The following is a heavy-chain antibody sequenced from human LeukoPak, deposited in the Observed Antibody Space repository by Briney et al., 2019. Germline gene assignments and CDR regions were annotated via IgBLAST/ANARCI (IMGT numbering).Heavy chain of an antibody. J-gene: IGHJ3*02. CDR3: ARYPVAGTSAFDI. CDR1: GYTFTSYA. V-gene: IGHV1-3*01. Sequence: ASVKVSCKASGYTFTSYAMHWVRQAPGQRLEWMGWINAGNGNTKYSQKLQGRVTITRDTSASTAYMELSSLRSEDTAVYYCARYPVAGTSAFDIWGQGTMVTVSS. D-gene: IGHD6-19*01. CDR2: INAGNGNT.